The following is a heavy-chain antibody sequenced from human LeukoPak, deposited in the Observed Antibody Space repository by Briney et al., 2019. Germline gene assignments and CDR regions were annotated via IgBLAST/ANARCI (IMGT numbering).Heavy chain of an antibody. J-gene: IGHJ6*02. CDR1: GFSLSSSGMC. CDR3: ARNRGYSGYGMDV. Sequence: SGPALVKPTQTLTLTCTFSGFSLSSSGMCVSWIRQPPGKALEWLARIDWDDDEHYTTSLKTRLTISKDTSKNQVVLTMTSMDPVDTATYYCARNRGYSGYGMDVWGQGTTVTVSS. V-gene: IGHV2-70*11. D-gene: IGHD5-12*01. CDR2: IDWDDDE.